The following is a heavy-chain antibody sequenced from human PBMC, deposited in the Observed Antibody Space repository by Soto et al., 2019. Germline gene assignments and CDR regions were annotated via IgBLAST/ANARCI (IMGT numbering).Heavy chain of an antibody. D-gene: IGHD6-13*01. CDR1: GYTFTSYG. Sequence: QVPLVQSGAEVKKPGASVKVSCKASGYTFTSYGISWVRQAPGQGLEWMGWISAYNGNTNYAQKLQGRVTMTTDTSTSTAYMELRSLRSDDTAVYYCARDLPIEAAIPTSAFDIWGKGTMVTVSS. V-gene: IGHV1-18*01. J-gene: IGHJ3*02. CDR2: ISAYNGNT. CDR3: ARDLPIEAAIPTSAFDI.